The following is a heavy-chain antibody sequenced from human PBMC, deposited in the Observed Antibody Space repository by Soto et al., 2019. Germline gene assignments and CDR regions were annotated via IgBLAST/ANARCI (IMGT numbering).Heavy chain of an antibody. D-gene: IGHD6-13*01. J-gene: IGHJ4*02. CDR1: GGTFSRYA. V-gene: IGHV1-69*13. CDR2: IIPIFGTA. Sequence: ASVKVSCKASGGTFSRYAISWVRQAPGQGLEWMGGIIPIFGTANYAQKFQGRVTITADESTSTAYMELSSLRFEDTAVYYCARDGGSSWYYFDYWGQGTLVTVS. CDR3: ARDGGSSWYYFDY.